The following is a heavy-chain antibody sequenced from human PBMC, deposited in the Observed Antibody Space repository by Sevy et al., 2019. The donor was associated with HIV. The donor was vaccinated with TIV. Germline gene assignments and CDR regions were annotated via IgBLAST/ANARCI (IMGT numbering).Heavy chain of an antibody. D-gene: IGHD2-8*01. J-gene: IGHJ4*02. CDR2: LSFGCHEI. V-gene: IGHV3-23*01. Sequence: GGSLRLSCAASGFTFNKYSMSWVRQPPGKGLEWVATLSFGCHEINYADSVKGRFTISRDNSKNSFYLQMNNLRAEDTALYYCAREGCTKPHDYWGQGTLVTVSS. CDR3: AREGCTKPHDY. CDR1: GFTFNKYS.